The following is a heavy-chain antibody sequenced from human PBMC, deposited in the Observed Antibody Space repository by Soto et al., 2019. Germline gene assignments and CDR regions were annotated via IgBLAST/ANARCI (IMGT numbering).Heavy chain of an antibody. CDR3: AKPNYYYDSSGYYFGY. V-gene: IGHV3-23*01. J-gene: IGHJ4*02. D-gene: IGHD3-22*01. Sequence: VQLLESGGGLVQPGGSLRLSCAASGFTFSSYAMSWVRQAPGKGLEWVSAISGSGGSTYYADSVKGRFTISRDNSKNTLYLQMNSLRAEDTAVYYCAKPNYYYDSSGYYFGYWGQGTLVTVSS. CDR2: ISGSGGST. CDR1: GFTFSSYA.